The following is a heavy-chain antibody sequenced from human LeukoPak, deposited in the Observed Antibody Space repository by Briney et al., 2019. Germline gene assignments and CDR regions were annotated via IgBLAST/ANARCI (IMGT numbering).Heavy chain of an antibody. J-gene: IGHJ4*02. CDR2: ISGSSTYI. CDR3: ARDRIAVSGGHSFGY. D-gene: IGHD6-19*01. Sequence: GGSLRLSCVASGFTFNKYAMNWVRQAPGKGLEWVSSISGSSTYIYYADSVKGRFTISRDNAKSSVNLQMNSLRADDTAVYYCARDRIAVSGGHSFGYWGQGTLVTVSP. CDR1: GFTFNKYA. V-gene: IGHV3-21*06.